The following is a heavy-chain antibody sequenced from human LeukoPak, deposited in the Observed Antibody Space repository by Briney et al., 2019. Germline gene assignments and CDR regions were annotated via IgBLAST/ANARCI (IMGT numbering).Heavy chain of an antibody. V-gene: IGHV5-51*01. J-gene: IGHJ4*02. CDR1: GYRFTSYW. D-gene: IGHD6-13*01. CDR3: ARLLIAAAGAFDY. CDR2: IYPGDSDT. Sequence: GESLKISCQGSGYRFTSYWIGWGRQMPGKGLEWRGIIYPGDSDTRYSPSFQGQVTISADKSISTAYLQWSSLKASDTAMYYCARLLIAAAGAFDYWGQGTLVTVSS.